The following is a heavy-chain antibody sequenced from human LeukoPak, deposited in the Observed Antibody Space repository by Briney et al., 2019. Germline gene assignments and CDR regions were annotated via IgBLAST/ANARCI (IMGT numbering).Heavy chain of an antibody. J-gene: IGHJ4*02. CDR2: INHSGST. D-gene: IGHD3-9*01. V-gene: IGHV4-34*01. Sequence: KPSETLSLTCAVYGGSFSGYYWSWIRQPPGKGLEWIGEINHSGSTNYNPSLKSRVTISVDTSKNQFSLKLSSVTAADTAVYYCARGYDILTGRDYWGQGTLVTVSS. CDR1: GGSFSGYY. CDR3: ARGYDILTGRDY.